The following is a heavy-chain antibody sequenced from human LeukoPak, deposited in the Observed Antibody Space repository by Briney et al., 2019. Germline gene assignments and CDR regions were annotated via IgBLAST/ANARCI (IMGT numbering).Heavy chain of an antibody. V-gene: IGHV3-23*01. J-gene: IGHJ4*01. CDR1: GFTFSNYA. Sequence: PGGSLRLSCAASGFTFSNYAMSWVRQAPGKGLEWVSGISTSGGGIYYAHSVKGRYTISRDNSTNTLYLQMYSLRDDDTAVYYCAKDGFDYYDSSGYYYFDYWGHGTLVTVSS. D-gene: IGHD3-22*01. CDR2: ISTSGGGI. CDR3: AKDGFDYYDSSGYYYFDY.